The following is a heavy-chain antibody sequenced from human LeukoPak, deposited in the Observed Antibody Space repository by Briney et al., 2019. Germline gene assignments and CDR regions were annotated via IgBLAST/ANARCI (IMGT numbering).Heavy chain of an antibody. Sequence: GGSLRLSCAASGFTFSSYSMNWVRQAPGKGLEWVSSISSSSSYIYYADSVKGRFTISRDNAKNSLYLQMNSLRAEDTAVYYCARSPGRHREGRKYKINWFDPWGQGTLVTVSS. CDR3: ARSPGRHREGRKYKINWFDP. CDR2: ISSSSSYI. D-gene: IGHD1-1*01. V-gene: IGHV3-21*01. J-gene: IGHJ5*02. CDR1: GFTFSSYS.